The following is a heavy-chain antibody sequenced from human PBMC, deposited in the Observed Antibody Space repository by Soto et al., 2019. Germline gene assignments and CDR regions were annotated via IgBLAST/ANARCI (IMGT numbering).Heavy chain of an antibody. J-gene: IGHJ6*02. CDR3: ARREPPGYYYYYYGMDV. CDR1: GYSFTSYW. Sequence: PGESLKISCKGSGYSFTSYWISWVRQMPGKGLEWMGRIDPSDSYTNYSPSFQGHVTISADKSISTAYLQWSSLKASDTATYYCARREPPGYYYYYYGMDVWGQGTTVTVSS. CDR2: IDPSDSYT. V-gene: IGHV5-10-1*01.